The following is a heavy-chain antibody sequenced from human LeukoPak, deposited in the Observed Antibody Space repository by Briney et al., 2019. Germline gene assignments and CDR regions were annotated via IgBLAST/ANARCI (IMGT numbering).Heavy chain of an antibody. V-gene: IGHV3-74*01. CDR2: INSDGSST. CDR1: GFTFSNSG. CDR3: ARGRRYYYDSSGDLPFDY. Sequence: GGSLRLSCAASGFTFSNSGMSWVRQAPGKGLVWVSRINSDGSSTSYADSVKGRFTISRDNAKNTLYLQMNSLRAEDTAVYYCARGRRYYYDSSGDLPFDYWGQGTLVTVSS. J-gene: IGHJ4*02. D-gene: IGHD3-22*01.